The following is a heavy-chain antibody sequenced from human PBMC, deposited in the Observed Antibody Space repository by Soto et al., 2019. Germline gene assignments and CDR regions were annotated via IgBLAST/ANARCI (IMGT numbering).Heavy chain of an antibody. CDR1: GFTFSRYG. Sequence: GGSLRLSCAASGFTFSRYGMNWVRQAPGKGLEWVSSISSSTSSVYDADSVQGRFSVSRDNAKKSLYLETYALRTEDPAVYYCARDPSEGRVGNWFESWGQGTLVTVSS. D-gene: IGHD2-2*01. CDR2: ISSSTSSV. J-gene: IGHJ5*01. CDR3: ARDPSEGRVGNWFES. V-gene: IGHV3-21*01.